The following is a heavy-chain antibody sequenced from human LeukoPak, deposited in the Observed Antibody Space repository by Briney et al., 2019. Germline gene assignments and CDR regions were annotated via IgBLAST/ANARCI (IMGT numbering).Heavy chain of an antibody. CDR1: GNSISNYY. CDR2: IHYSEGT. J-gene: IGHJ4*02. V-gene: IGHV4-59*01. CDR3: ARVASWADHFDY. Sequence: KASETLSLTCTVSGNSISNYYWNWIRQPPGKALEWIRYIHYSEGTNYNPSRKSPLTILVDTSKNLVSLKLNSVTAADTAVYYCARVASWADHFDYWGLGTLVTVSS. D-gene: IGHD2-2*01.